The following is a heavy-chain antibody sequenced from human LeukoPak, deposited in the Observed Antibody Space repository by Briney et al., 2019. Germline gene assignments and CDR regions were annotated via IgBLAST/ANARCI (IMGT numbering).Heavy chain of an antibody. CDR3: AREGLTIFALVRTQTTKSPHRFDP. CDR1: GHTFTSYH. CDR2: INPSGGST. D-gene: IGHD3-3*01. Sequence: ASVKVSCKASGHTFTSYHMHWVRQAPGQGLEWMGIINPSGGSTNYAQKFQGRVTMTRDMSTTTVYMELSSLRSDDTAVYYCAREGLTIFALVRTQTTKSPHRFDPWGQGTLVTVSS. J-gene: IGHJ5*02. V-gene: IGHV1-46*01.